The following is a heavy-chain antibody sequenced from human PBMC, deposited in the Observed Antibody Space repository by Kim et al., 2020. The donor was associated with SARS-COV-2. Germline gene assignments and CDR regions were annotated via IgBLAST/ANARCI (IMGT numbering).Heavy chain of an antibody. CDR2: IIPIFGTA. J-gene: IGHJ4*02. CDR1: GGTFSSYA. CDR3: AREGDVLRYFDELRPGYFDY. V-gene: IGHV1-69*13. Sequence: SSVKVSCKASGGTFSSYAISWVRQAPGQGLEWMGGIIPIFGTANYAQKFQGRVTITADEYTSTAYMELSSLRSEDTAVYYCAREGDVLRYFDELRPGYFDYWGQGTLVTVSS. D-gene: IGHD3-9*01.